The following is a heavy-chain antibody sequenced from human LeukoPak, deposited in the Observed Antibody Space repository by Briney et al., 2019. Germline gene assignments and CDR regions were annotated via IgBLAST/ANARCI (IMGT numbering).Heavy chain of an antibody. V-gene: IGHV4-31*03. Sequence: SETLSLTCTVSGGSISSGGYYWSWIRQHPGKGLEWIGYIYYSGSTYYNPSLKSRVTISVDTSKNQFSLKLSSVTAADTAVYYCAGLRYFDWLLPNAFDIWGQGTMVTVSS. CDR3: AGLRYFDWLLPNAFDI. CDR1: GGSISSGGYY. J-gene: IGHJ3*02. CDR2: IYYSGST. D-gene: IGHD3-9*01.